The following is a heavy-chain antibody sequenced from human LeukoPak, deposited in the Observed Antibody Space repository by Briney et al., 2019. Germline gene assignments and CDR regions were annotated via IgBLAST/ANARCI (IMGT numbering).Heavy chain of an antibody. V-gene: IGHV5-51*01. D-gene: IGHD3-22*01. Sequence: GESLKISCKGSGYSFTSYWIGWVRQMPGKGLEWMGIIYPGDSDTRYSPSFQGQVTISADKSISTAYLQWSSLKASDTAMYYCARHSSFLYYYDSSGYWDYWGQGTLVTVSS. J-gene: IGHJ4*02. CDR1: GYSFTSYW. CDR2: IYPGDSDT. CDR3: ARHSSFLYYYDSSGYWDY.